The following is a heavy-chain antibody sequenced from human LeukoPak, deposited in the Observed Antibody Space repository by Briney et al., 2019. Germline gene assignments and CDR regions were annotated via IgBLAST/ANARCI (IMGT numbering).Heavy chain of an antibody. CDR3: ARESGSYDY. CDR2: ISTSSYYI. V-gene: IGHV3-21*01. D-gene: IGHD1-26*01. Sequence: GGSLRLSCAASGFIFSTYSMNWVRQAPGKGLEWVSSISTSSYYIYYADSVKGRFTISRDNAKDSLYLQTNSLRAEDTAVYYCARESGSYDYWGQGTLVTVSS. J-gene: IGHJ4*02. CDR1: GFIFSTYS.